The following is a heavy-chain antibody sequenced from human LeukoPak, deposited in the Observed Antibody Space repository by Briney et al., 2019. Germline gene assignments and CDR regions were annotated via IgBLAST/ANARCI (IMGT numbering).Heavy chain of an antibody. V-gene: IGHV3-74*01. CDR3: ARVAYCGGDCYSLDYYYMDV. CDR2: IKGDVTSA. Sequence: PGGSLRLSCAASGFTLRNYSMHWVRQTPGKWLLWVSRIKGDVTSATYAGSVKGRFSISRDNAKNTLYLQMNSLRAEDTAVYYCARVAYCGGDCYSLDYYYMDVWGKGTTVTVSS. D-gene: IGHD2-21*02. J-gene: IGHJ6*03. CDR1: GFTLRNYS.